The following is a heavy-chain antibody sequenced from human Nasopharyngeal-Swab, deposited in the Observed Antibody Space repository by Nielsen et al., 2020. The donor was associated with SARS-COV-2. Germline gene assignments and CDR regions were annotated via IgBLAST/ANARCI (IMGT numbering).Heavy chain of an antibody. V-gene: IGHV1-58*01. D-gene: IGHD2-15*01. CDR2: IVVGSGNT. J-gene: IGHJ6*02. CDR1: GFTFTSSA. Sequence: SVKVSCKASGFTFTSSAVQWVRQARGQRLEWIGWIVVGSGNTNYAQKFQERVTITRDMSTSTAYMELSSLRSEDTAVYYCARRGDIVVVVAANYYYGMDVWGQGTTVTVSS. CDR3: ARRGDIVVVVAANYYYGMDV.